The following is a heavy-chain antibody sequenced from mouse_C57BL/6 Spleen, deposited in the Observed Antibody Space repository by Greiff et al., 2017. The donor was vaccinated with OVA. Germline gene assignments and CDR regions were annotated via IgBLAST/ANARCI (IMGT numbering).Heavy chain of an antibody. CDR3: ARSGGDATWFAY. Sequence: QVQLKQPGAELVRPGSSVKLSCKASGYTFTSYWMDWVKQRPGQGLEWIGNIYPSDSETHYNQKFKDKATLTVDKSSSTAYMQLSSLTSEDSAVYYCARSGGDATWFAYWGQGTLVTVSA. J-gene: IGHJ3*01. V-gene: IGHV1-61*01. D-gene: IGHD3-1*01. CDR1: GYTFTSYW. CDR2: IYPSDSET.